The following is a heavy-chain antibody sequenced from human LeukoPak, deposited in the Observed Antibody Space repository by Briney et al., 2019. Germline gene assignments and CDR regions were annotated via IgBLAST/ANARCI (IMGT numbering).Heavy chain of an antibody. Sequence: PGGSLRLSCAASGFTFSSYAIHWVRQAPGKGLEWVAIISYDGNNKYYADSVKGRFTISRDNSKNTLYLQMNSLRAEDTAVYYCARDGDRYSSGWYLYYFDYWGQGTLVTVSS. CDR3: ARDGDRYSSGWYLYYFDY. D-gene: IGHD6-19*01. CDR2: ISYDGNNK. V-gene: IGHV3-30-3*01. CDR1: GFTFSSYA. J-gene: IGHJ4*02.